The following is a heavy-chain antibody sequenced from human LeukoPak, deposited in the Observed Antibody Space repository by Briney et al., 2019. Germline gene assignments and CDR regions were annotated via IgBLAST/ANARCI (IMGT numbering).Heavy chain of an antibody. CDR3: VRDRLGDFYFDY. J-gene: IGHJ4*02. D-gene: IGHD3-16*01. V-gene: IGHV3-21*01. Sequence: GGSLRLSCAASGFTFSSYAMNWVRQAPGKGLEWVSSISSSSSYIYYADSVKGRFTISRDNAKKSLYLQMNSLRAEDTAVYYCVRDRLGDFYFDYWGQGTLVTVSS. CDR1: GFTFSSYA. CDR2: ISSSSSYI.